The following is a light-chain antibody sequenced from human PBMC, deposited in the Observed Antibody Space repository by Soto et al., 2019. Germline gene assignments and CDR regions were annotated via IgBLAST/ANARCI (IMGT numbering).Light chain of an antibody. CDR3: SSYTSYSPYV. CDR1: SSDVGGYNY. Sequence: QPALTQPASVSGSPGQSITISCTGTSSDVGGYNYVSWYQQHPGKAPKLIIYAVSKRPSGVSNRFSGSKSGNTASLTISGLQAEDEADYYCSSYTSYSPYVFGTGTKVTVL. V-gene: IGLV2-14*01. CDR2: AVS. J-gene: IGLJ1*01.